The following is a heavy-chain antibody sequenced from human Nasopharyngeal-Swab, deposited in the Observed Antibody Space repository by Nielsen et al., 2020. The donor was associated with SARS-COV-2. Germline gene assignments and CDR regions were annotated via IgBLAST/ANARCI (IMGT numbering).Heavy chain of an antibody. Sequence: WARQAPGQRLEGMGWINAGNGNTKYSQKFQGRVTITRDTSASTAYMDLSSLRSEDKAVYYCARDGYYEYVWGSSTSYFDYWGQGTLVTVSS. D-gene: IGHD3-16*01. V-gene: IGHV1-3*01. CDR3: ARDGYYEYVWGSSTSYFDY. CDR2: INAGNGNT. J-gene: IGHJ4*02.